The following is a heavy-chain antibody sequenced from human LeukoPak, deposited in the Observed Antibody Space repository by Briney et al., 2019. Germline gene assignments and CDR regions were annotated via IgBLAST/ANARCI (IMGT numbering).Heavy chain of an antibody. CDR2: INQDGSEK. J-gene: IGHJ4*02. D-gene: IGHD4-17*01. Sequence: GGSLRLSCAASGFTFSSYAMHWVRQAPGEGLEWVANINQDGSEKYYVDSVKGRFTISRDNAKNSLCLQMNSLRAEDTALYYCATNKPYGDSSDYWGQGTLVTVSS. V-gene: IGHV3-7*01. CDR3: ATNKPYGDSSDY. CDR1: GFTFSSYA.